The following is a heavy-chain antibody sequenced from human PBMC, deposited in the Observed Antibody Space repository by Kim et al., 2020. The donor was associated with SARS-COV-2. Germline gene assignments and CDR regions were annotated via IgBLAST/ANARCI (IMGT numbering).Heavy chain of an antibody. Sequence: SETLSLTCTVSGGSISSYYWSWIRQPPGKGLEWIGYIYYSGSTNYNPSLKSRVTISVDTSKNQFSLKLSSVTAADTAVYYCARLTYYDILTGYYFGGMDVWGQGTTVTVSS. CDR1: GGSISSYY. J-gene: IGHJ6*02. CDR3: ARLTYYDILTGYYFGGMDV. CDR2: IYYSGST. V-gene: IGHV4-59*08. D-gene: IGHD3-9*01.